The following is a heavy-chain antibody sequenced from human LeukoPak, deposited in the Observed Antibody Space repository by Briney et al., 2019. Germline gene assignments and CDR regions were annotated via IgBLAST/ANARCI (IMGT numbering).Heavy chain of an antibody. Sequence: SETLSLTCTVSGGSIRIYSWCWIRHPPGKGLEWIGYIYYSGSTNYNPSLKSRLTISVDTSKNQFSLKLSSVTAADTAVYYCARGMTTGPDPWGQGTLVTVSS. D-gene: IGHD4-17*01. V-gene: IGHV4-59*08. CDR3: ARGMTTGPDP. J-gene: IGHJ5*02. CDR2: IYYSGST. CDR1: GGSIRIYS.